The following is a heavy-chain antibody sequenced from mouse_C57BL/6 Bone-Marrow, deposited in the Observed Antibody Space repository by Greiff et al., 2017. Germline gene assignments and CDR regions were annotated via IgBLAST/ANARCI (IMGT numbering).Heavy chain of an antibody. J-gene: IGHJ3*01. D-gene: IGHD2-4*01. V-gene: IGHV10-1*01. CDR2: IRSKSNNYAT. CDR1: GFSFNTYA. CDR3: VRHRRYYYYDNY. Sequence: EVKLMESGGGLVQPKGSLKLSCAASGFSFNTYAMNWVRQAPGKGLEWVARIRSKSNNYATYYADSVKDRFTISRDDSESMLYLQMNNLKTEDTAMYYCVRHRRYYYYDNYWGQGTLVTVSA.